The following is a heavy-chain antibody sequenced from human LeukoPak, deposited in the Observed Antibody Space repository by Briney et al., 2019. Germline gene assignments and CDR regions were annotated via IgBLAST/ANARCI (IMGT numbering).Heavy chain of an antibody. CDR2: IYHSGST. Sequence: SETLSLTCAVSGGSISSSNWWSWVRQPPGKGLEWIGEIYHSGSTNYNPSLKSRVTISVDTSKNQFSLKLSSVTAADTAVYYCARVSSYYYYMDVWGKGTTVTVSS. J-gene: IGHJ6*03. CDR1: GGSISSSNW. V-gene: IGHV4-4*02. CDR3: ARVSSYYYYMDV.